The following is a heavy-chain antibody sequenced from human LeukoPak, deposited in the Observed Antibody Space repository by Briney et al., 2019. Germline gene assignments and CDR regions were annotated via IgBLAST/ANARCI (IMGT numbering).Heavy chain of an antibody. Sequence: PGGSLRLSCAASGFTFSTYSMNWVRQAPGKGMGWVSSISGSSSYIYYADSVRGRFTISRDNAKNSLYLQMNSLRAEDTAVYYCARGQSYGWFDPWGQGTLVTVSS. V-gene: IGHV3-21*01. D-gene: IGHD5-18*01. J-gene: IGHJ5*02. CDR3: ARGQSYGWFDP. CDR2: ISGSSSYI. CDR1: GFTFSTYS.